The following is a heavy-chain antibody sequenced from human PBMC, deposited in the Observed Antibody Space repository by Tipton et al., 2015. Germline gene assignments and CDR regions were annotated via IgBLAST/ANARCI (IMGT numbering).Heavy chain of an antibody. CDR1: GGSIRSYY. D-gene: IGHD2-15*01. J-gene: IGHJ5*02. V-gene: IGHV4-4*09. CDR2: IYSSATT. Sequence: TLSLTCTVSGGSIRSYYWNWVRQSPGKGLEWIGYIYSSATTSYSSALRSRVTISMDTSKNQFSLNLRSVTAADTAVYYCARGGNNWFDPWGQGTLVTVSS. CDR3: ARGGNNWFDP.